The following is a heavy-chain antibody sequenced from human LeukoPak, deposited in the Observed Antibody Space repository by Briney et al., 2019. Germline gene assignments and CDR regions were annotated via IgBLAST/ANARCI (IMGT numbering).Heavy chain of an antibody. D-gene: IGHD3-3*01. Sequence: SVKVSCKASGGTFSTYAISWVRQAPGQGLEWMGRIIPILGIANYAQKFQGRVTITADKSTSTAYMELSSLRSEDTAVYDCASLEGYGMDVWGQGTTVTVSS. CDR2: IIPILGIA. CDR3: ASLEGYGMDV. CDR1: GGTFSTYA. J-gene: IGHJ6*01. V-gene: IGHV1-69*04.